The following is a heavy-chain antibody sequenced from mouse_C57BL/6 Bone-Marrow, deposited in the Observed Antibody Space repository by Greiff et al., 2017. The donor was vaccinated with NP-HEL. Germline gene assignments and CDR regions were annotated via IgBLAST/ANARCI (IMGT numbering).Heavy chain of an antibody. J-gene: IGHJ2*01. CDR1: GYSITSGYY. V-gene: IGHV3-6*01. CDR3: AREWLRRGYYFDY. D-gene: IGHD2-2*01. CDR2: ISYDGSN. Sequence: DVKLQESGPGLVKPSQSLSLTCSVTGYSITSGYYWNWIRQFPGNKLEWMGYISYDGSNNYNPSLKNRISITRDTSKNQFFLTLKSVTTEDTATYYCAREWLRRGYYFDYWGQGTTLTVSS.